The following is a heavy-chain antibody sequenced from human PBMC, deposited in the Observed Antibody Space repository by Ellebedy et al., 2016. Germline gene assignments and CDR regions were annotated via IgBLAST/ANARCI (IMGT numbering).Heavy chain of an antibody. CDR2: IYYSGST. CDR1: DGSISDYS. V-gene: IGHV4-59*08. CDR3: ARRGPGYNYGSGYFQH. J-gene: IGHJ1*01. D-gene: IGHD5-18*01. Sequence: SETLSLTCTVSDGSISDYSWSWIRQPPGKGLEWVGYIYYSGSTKYFPSLKSRVTISVDTSTNQLSLKLKSVTAADTAVYYCARRGPGYNYGSGYFQHWGQGTLVTVSS.